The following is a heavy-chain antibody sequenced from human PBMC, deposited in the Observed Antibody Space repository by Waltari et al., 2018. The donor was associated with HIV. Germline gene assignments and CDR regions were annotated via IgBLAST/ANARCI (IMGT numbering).Heavy chain of an antibody. CDR2: INTNTGNP. Sequence: QVQPVQSGSELKQPGASVKVSCKASVYTFIHSAMNWVRQAPGQGLEWMGWINTNTGNPTYAQGFTGRFVFSLDTSVSTAYLQISSLKTEDTAVYYCARAREWELLYPIDYWGQGTLVTVS. V-gene: IGHV7-4-1*02. J-gene: IGHJ4*02. CDR3: ARAREWELLYPIDY. CDR1: VYTFIHSA. D-gene: IGHD1-26*01.